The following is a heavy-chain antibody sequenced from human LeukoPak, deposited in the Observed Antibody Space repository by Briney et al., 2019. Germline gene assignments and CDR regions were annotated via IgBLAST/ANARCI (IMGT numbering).Heavy chain of an antibody. CDR3: ARHLNTYGWKYIDY. D-gene: IGHD5-18*01. V-gene: IGHV4-31*03. J-gene: IGHJ4*02. Sequence: SETLSLTCTVSGGSIYSGGYYWSWIRQHPGKGLEWIGYIYYTGSTYYNPSLKSRVAISVDTSKNQFSLILSSVTAADTAVYYCARHLNTYGWKYIDYWGQGTLVTVSS. CDR2: IYYTGST. CDR1: GGSIYSGGYY.